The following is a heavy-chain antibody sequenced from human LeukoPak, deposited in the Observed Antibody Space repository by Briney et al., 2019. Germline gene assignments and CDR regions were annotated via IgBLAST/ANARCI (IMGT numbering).Heavy chain of an antibody. Sequence: SETLSLTCTVSGGSISSSSYFWGWIRQPPGKGLEWVGSIYYSGSTSYNPSLKSRATISVDTPKNQFSLKLSSVTAADTAVYYCARFCSGWFFDYWGQGTLVTVSS. J-gene: IGHJ4*02. D-gene: IGHD6-19*01. CDR1: GGSISSSSYF. V-gene: IGHV4-39*01. CDR2: IYYSGST. CDR3: ARFCSGWFFDY.